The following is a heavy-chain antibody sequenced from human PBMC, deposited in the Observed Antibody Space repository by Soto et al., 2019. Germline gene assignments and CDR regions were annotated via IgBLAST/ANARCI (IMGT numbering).Heavy chain of an antibody. Sequence: PRGSLRRSXVASGFTFSSYAMGWVRQGPGKGLEWVASVSIGGSTHYADPVRGRFTISRDNSKNTLSPQMNSLTTEYTAVYLCAKRHGAGGHFDYWGQGALVMVSS. CDR2: VSIGGST. CDR3: AKRHGAGGHFDY. D-gene: IGHD2-8*01. V-gene: IGHV3-23*01. CDR1: GFTFSSYA. J-gene: IGHJ4*02.